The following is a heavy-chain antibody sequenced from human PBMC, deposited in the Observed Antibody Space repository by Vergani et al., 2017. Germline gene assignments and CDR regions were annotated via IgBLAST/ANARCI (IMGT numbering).Heavy chain of an antibody. D-gene: IGHD2/OR15-2a*01. J-gene: IGHJ4*02. CDR1: GGTFSSYA. V-gene: IGHV1-69*06. Sequence: QVQLVQSGAEVKKPGSSVKVSCKASGGTFSSYAISWVRQAPGQGLEWMGGIIPIFGTANHAQKCQGRVTITADKSTRTAYMELSSLRSEDTAVYYCARGIEQKEYSXYDYWGQGTLVTVSS. CDR3: ARGIEQKEYSXYDY. CDR2: IIPIFGTA.